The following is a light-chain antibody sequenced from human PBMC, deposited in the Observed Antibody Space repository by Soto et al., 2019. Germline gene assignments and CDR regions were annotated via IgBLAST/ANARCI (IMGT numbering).Light chain of an antibody. J-gene: IGLJ1*01. CDR3: AAWDDSLIRYV. V-gene: IGLV1-44*01. Sequence: QSVATQPPSASGTPGQRVTISCSGSGSNIGVNTVNWYQHLPGTAPKLLIYSNDQRPSGVPDRFSGSKSGTSASLAISGLQSEDEADYYCAAWDDSLIRYVFGTGTKLTVL. CDR2: SND. CDR1: GSNIGVNT.